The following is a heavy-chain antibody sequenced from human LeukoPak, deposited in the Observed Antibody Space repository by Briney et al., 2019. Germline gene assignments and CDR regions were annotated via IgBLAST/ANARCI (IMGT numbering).Heavy chain of an antibody. CDR2: IFPGDSHT. J-gene: IGHJ4*02. D-gene: IGHD2-2*01. Sequence: GGSLKISCRGSEYSFNNYWIGWVRQMPGKGLEWMGIIFPGDSHTTYSPSFQGQVTISADKSISTAYLHWSSLKASDTAMYYCERHRDSSSWSPFDYWGQGTLVTVSS. V-gene: IGHV5-51*01. CDR1: EYSFNNYW. CDR3: ERHRDSSSWSPFDY.